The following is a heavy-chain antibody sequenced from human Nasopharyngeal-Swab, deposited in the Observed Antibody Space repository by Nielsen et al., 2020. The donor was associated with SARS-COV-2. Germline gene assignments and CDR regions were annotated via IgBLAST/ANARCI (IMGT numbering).Heavy chain of an antibody. D-gene: IGHD3-10*01. J-gene: IGHJ4*02. CDR1: GFTFKTYA. CDR3: AKTNSGSYCN. V-gene: IGHV3-23*01. CDR2: ISGSGGST. Sequence: GESLKISCAASGFTFKTYAMTWVRQAPGKGLEWVSVISGSGGSTYYTDSVKGRFTISRENSKSTLYLQMNSLRAEDTAVYYCAKTNSGSYCNWGQGTLVTVSS.